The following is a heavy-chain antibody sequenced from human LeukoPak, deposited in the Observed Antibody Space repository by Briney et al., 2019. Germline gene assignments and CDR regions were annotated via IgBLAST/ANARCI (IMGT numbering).Heavy chain of an antibody. CDR3: AKDSYSSPSSFDY. D-gene: IGHD6-13*01. CDR1: GFTFSSYA. Sequence: PGGSLRLSCAASGFTFSSYAVSWVRQAPGKGLEWVSAISGSGGSTYYADSVKGRFTISRDNSKNTLYLQMNSLRAEDTAVYYCAKDSYSSPSSFDYWGQGTLVTVSS. V-gene: IGHV3-23*01. J-gene: IGHJ4*02. CDR2: ISGSGGST.